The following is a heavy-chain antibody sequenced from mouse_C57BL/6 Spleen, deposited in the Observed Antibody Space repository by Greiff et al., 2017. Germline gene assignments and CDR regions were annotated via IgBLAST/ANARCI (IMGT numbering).Heavy chain of an antibody. CDR2: ISDGGSYT. Sequence: EVMLVESGGGLVKPGGSLKLSCAASGFTFSSYAMSWVRQTPEKRLEWVATISDGGSYTYYPDNVKGRFTISRDNAKNNLYLQMSHLKSEDTAMYYCARVDDGYYARYFDVWGTGTTVTVSS. D-gene: IGHD2-3*01. CDR3: ARVDDGYYARYFDV. J-gene: IGHJ1*03. V-gene: IGHV5-4*03. CDR1: GFTFSSYA.